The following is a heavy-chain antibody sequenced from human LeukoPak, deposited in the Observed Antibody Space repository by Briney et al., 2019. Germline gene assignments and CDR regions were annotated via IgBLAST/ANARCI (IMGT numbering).Heavy chain of an antibody. CDR2: ISGSGGNT. CDR3: ARVPTGYTNRWYIDY. V-gene: IGHV3-23*01. J-gene: IGHJ4*02. CDR1: GFTFSTYA. D-gene: IGHD3-9*01. Sequence: PGGSLRLSCAASGFTFSTYAMSWVRQAPGKGPEWVSAISGSGGNTYYADSVKGRFIISRDNAKNSLYLQMSSLRAEDTAVYFCARVPTGYTNRWYIDYLGQGTLVTVSS.